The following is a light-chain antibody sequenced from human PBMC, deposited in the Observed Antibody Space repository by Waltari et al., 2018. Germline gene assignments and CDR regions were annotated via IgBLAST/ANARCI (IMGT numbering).Light chain of an antibody. V-gene: IGKV3-20*01. CDR1: QSVSNNY. J-gene: IGKJ2*01. Sequence: EIVLTQSPGTLSLSPGETATLSCRASQSVSNNYLAWYQLKPGQAPRLLIYRASSRATGIPDRVSGSGSGTDFSLTIRRLEPEDFAVYYCQRHGSSLPYTFGQGTKVEIK. CDR2: RAS. CDR3: QRHGSSLPYT.